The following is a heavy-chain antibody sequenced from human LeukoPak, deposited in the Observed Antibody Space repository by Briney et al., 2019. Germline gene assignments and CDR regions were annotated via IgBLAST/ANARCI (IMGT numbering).Heavy chain of an antibody. D-gene: IGHD5-18*01. CDR2: IYYSGST. J-gene: IGHJ6*02. CDR3: ARGGSYGLAYYYYYGMDV. CDR1: GGSISSYY. Sequence: PSETLSLTCTVSGGSISSYYWSWIRQPPGKGLEWIGYIYYSGSTNYNPSLKSRVTISVDTSKNQFSLKLSSVTAADTAVYYCARGGSYGLAYYYYYGMDVWGQGTTVTVSS. V-gene: IGHV4-59*01.